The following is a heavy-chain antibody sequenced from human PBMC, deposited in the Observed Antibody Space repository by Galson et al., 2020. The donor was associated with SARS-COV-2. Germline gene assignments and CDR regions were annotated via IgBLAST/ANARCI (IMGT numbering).Heavy chain of an antibody. CDR2: INHSGST. V-gene: IGHV4-34*01. J-gene: IGHJ4*02. CDR1: GGSFSGYY. CDR3: ARRKPGYFNCFDY. Sequence: SENLSLTCAVYGGSFSGYYWSRIRQPPGKGLEWIGEINHSGSTNYNPSLKSRVTISVDTSKNQFSLKLSSVTAADTAVYYCARRKPGYFNCFDYWGQGTLVTVSS. D-gene: IGHD3-9*01.